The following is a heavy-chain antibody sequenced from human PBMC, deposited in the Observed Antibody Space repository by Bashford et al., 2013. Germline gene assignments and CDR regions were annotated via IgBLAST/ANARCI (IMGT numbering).Heavy chain of an antibody. J-gene: IGHJ5*02. CDR3: ARARVQYCTGVTCHNWFDP. CDR1: GFTLNAYW. Sequence: GSLRLSCTASGFTLNAYWVTWIRQAPGKGLEWVSYITGGGATFYADFVRGRFAISRDNAMESVFLQMNSLRVEDTAVYYCARARVQYCTGVTCHNWFDPLGPGNPGHRLL. D-gene: IGHD2-8*02. CDR2: ITGGGAT. V-gene: IGHV3-11*04.